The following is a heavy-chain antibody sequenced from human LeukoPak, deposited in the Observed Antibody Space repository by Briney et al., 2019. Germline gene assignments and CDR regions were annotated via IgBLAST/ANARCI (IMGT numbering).Heavy chain of an antibody. CDR3: ARGHYYDSSGARFDY. D-gene: IGHD3-22*01. V-gene: IGHV4-34*01. CDR1: GGSFSGYY. Sequence: SETLSLTCAVYGGSFSGYYWSWIRQPPGKGLEWIGEINHSGSTNYNPSLKSRVTISVDTSKNQFSLKLSSVTAADTAVYYCARGHYYDSSGARFDYWGQGTLVTVSS. J-gene: IGHJ4*02. CDR2: INHSGST.